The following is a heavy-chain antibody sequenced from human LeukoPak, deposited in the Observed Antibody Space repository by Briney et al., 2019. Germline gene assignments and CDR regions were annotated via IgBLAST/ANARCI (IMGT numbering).Heavy chain of an antibody. V-gene: IGHV3-30-3*01. D-gene: IGHD2-2*01. CDR3: ARDRNVVVPAAIGY. CDR1: GTTFSSYA. J-gene: IGHJ4*02. Sequence: GGSLRLSCAASGTTFSSYAMHWVRQAPGKGLEWVAVISYDGSNKYYADSVKGRFTISRDNSKNTLYLQMNSLRAEDTAVYYCARDRNVVVPAAIGYWGQGTLVTVSS. CDR2: ISYDGSNK.